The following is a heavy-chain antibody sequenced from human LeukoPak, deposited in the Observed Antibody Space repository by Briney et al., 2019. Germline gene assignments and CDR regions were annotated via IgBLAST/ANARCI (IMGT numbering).Heavy chain of an antibody. CDR3: ARELPLKAYDFYTQGMDV. J-gene: IGHJ6*04. V-gene: IGHV3-9*01. CDR1: GFTFDDYA. Sequence: PGGSLRLSCAASGFTFDDYAMHWVRQAPGKGLEWVSGISWNSGSIGYADSVKGRFTISKDNAKNSLYLQMNSLRDEDTAVYYCARELPLKAYDFYTQGMDVWGKGTTVTVSS. D-gene: IGHD3-3*01. CDR2: ISWNSGSI.